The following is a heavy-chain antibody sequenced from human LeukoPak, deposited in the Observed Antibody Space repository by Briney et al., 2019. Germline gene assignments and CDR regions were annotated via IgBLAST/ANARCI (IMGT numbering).Heavy chain of an antibody. V-gene: IGHV1-46*01. J-gene: IGHJ4*02. CDR3: ARSTNYGWLDY. D-gene: IGHD4-17*01. CDR1: GYAFTGYY. CDR2: INPSGGIT. Sequence: SSVKVSCKASGYAFTGYYVHWVRQAPGQGLEWMGIINPSGGITNYAQKFQGRVTMTRDMSTSTVYMGLSSLTSDDTAVYYCARSTNYGWLDYWGQGTLVTVSS.